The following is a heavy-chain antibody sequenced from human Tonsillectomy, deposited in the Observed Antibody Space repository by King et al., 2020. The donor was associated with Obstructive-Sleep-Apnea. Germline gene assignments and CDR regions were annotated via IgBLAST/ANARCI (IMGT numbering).Heavy chain of an antibody. J-gene: IGHJ4*02. CDR3: ARIGDYDILTGYYSPFDY. D-gene: IGHD3-9*01. Sequence: TLKESGPVLVKPTETLTLTCTVSGFSLSNARMGVSWIRQPPGKALEWLAHIFSNDEKSYSTFLKSRLTISKDTSKSQVVLTMTNMDPVDTATYYCARIGDYDILTGYYSPFDYWGQGTLVTVSS. CDR1: GFSLSNARMG. V-gene: IGHV2-26*01. CDR2: IFSNDEK.